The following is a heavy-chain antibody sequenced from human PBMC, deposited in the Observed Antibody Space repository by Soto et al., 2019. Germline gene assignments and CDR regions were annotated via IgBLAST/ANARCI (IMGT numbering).Heavy chain of an antibody. CDR3: ARTSMQSRGYSYGHGGMDV. D-gene: IGHD5-18*01. CDR1: GYSFTSYW. V-gene: IGHV5-10-1*01. CDR2: IDPSDSYT. J-gene: IGHJ6*02. Sequence: EVQLVQSGAEVKKPGESLRISCKGSGYSFTSYWISWVRQMPGKGLEWMGRIDPSDSYTNYSPSFQGHVTISADKTIITAYLQWSSLKASDTAMYYCARTSMQSRGYSYGHGGMDVWGQGTTVTVSS.